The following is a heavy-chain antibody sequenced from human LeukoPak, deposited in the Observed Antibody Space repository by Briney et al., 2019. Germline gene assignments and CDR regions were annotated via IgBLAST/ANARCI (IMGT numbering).Heavy chain of an antibody. CDR2: ISSSSSYI. CDR1: GFTFSSYE. Sequence: PGGSLRLSCAASGFTFSSYEMNWVRQAPGKGLEWVSSISSSSSYIYYADSVKGRFTISRDNAKNSLYLQMNSLRAENTAVYYCARGGYYYDSSGYSYYFDYWGQGTLVTVSS. D-gene: IGHD3-22*01. CDR3: ARGGYYYDSSGYSYYFDY. J-gene: IGHJ4*02. V-gene: IGHV3-21*01.